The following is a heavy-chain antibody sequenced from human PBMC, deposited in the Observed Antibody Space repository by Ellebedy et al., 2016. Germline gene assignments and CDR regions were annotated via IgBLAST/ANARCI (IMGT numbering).Heavy chain of an antibody. V-gene: IGHV1-69*13. J-gene: IGHJ6*02. Sequence: SVKVSXXASGGTFSSYAISWVRQAPGQGLEWMGGIIPIFGTANYAQKFQGRVTITADESTSTAYMELSSLRSEDTAVYYCARTPQLPLYYYYGMDVWGQGTTVTVSS. CDR2: IIPIFGTA. CDR1: GGTFSSYA. D-gene: IGHD2-2*01. CDR3: ARTPQLPLYYYYGMDV.